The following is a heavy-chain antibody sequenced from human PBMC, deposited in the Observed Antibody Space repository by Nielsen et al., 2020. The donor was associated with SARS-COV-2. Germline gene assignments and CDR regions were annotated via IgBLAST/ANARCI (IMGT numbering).Heavy chain of an antibody. Sequence: GESLKISCAASGFSFRNYDMHWVRQPTGKGLEWLATIGTAGDTYYPGSVKGRFTISRDNAKNSLYLQIDSLRAGDTAVYYCARGWYSSSVYYYHGVDIWGQGTTVTVSS. CDR1: GFSFRNYD. J-gene: IGHJ6*02. CDR2: IGTAGDT. V-gene: IGHV3-13*01. CDR3: ARGWYSSSVYYYHGVDI. D-gene: IGHD6-19*01.